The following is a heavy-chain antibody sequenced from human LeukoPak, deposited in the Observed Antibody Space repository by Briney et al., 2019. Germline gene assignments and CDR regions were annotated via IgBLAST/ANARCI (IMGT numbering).Heavy chain of an antibody. CDR3: ARHYGGIQDYFDY. Sequence: PSETLSLTCAVYGGSFSGYYWSWIRQPPGKGLEWIGEINHSGSTNYNPSLKSRVTISVDTSKNQFSLKLSSVTAADTAVYYCARHYGGIQDYFDYWGQGTLVTVSS. J-gene: IGHJ4*02. CDR2: INHSGST. CDR1: GGSFSGYY. V-gene: IGHV4-34*01. D-gene: IGHD5-18*01.